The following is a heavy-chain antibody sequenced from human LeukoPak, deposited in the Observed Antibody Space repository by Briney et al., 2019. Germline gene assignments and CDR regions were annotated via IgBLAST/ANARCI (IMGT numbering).Heavy chain of an antibody. CDR1: GGTFSSYA. J-gene: IGHJ4*02. CDR2: IIPIFGTA. V-gene: IGHV1-69*13. CDR3: ARDQGSTPAGDFDY. D-gene: IGHD1-14*01. Sequence: ASVKVSCKASGGTFSSYAISWVRQAPGQGLEWMGGIIPIFGTANYAQKFQGRVTITADESTSTAYMELSSLRSDDTAVYYCARDQGSTPAGDFDYWGQGTLVTVSS.